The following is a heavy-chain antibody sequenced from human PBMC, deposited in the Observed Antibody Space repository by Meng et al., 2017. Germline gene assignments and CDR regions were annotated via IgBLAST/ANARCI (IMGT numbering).Heavy chain of an antibody. CDR1: GGTFSSYA. J-gene: IGHJ5*01. V-gene: IGHV1-69*01. CDR2: ISPIFNTA. CDR3: ARESWFDS. Sequence: QVRRARSGAEVETPWSSVKVSCKASGGTFSSYAISWVRQGPGQGLEWIGGISPIFNTANYAQKFLGIVTITTDQSTRTAYMEPASLTAEYSAGDYCARESWFDSWGQGTLVTVSS.